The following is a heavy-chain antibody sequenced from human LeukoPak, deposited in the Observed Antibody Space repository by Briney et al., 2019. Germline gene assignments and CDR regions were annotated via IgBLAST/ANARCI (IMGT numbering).Heavy chain of an antibody. Sequence: GGSLRLSCAASGFTFSSYWMHWVRQDPGKGLVWVSRINSDGSSITYADSVKGRFTISRDNAKNTLYLQMNSLGVEDTAVYYCAKGIYSSGWSYFDYWGHGTLVTVSS. CDR1: GFTFSSYW. J-gene: IGHJ4*01. CDR3: AKGIYSSGWSYFDY. D-gene: IGHD6-19*01. V-gene: IGHV3-74*03. CDR2: INSDGSSI.